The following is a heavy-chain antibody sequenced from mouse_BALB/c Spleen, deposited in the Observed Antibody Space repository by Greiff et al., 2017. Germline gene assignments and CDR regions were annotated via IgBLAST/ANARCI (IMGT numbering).Heavy chain of an antibody. Sequence: VQLQQSGAELVKPGASVKLSCTASGFNIKDTYMHWVKQRPEQGLEWIGRIDPANGNTKYDPKFQGKATITADTSSNTAYLQRSSLTSEDTAVYYCALYGNYHYWGQGTTLTVSS. CDR3: ALYGNYHY. CDR2: IDPANGNT. CDR1: GFNIKDTY. J-gene: IGHJ2*01. V-gene: IGHV14-3*02. D-gene: IGHD2-1*01.